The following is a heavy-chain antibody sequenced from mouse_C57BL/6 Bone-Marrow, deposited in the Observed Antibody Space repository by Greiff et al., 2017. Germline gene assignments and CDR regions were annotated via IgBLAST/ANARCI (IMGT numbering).Heavy chain of an antibody. CDR1: GYTFTTYP. V-gene: IGHV1-47*01. CDR3: ARSSTFLYYFDY. J-gene: IGHJ2*01. Sequence: QVQLKQSGAELVKPGASVKMSCKASGYTFTTYPIEWMKQNHGKSLEWIGNFHPYNDDTKYTEKFKGKATLTVEKSSNTVYLALSRLTSDDTAVYYCARSSTFLYYFDYWGQGTTLTVSS. D-gene: IGHD5-1*01. CDR2: FHPYNDDT.